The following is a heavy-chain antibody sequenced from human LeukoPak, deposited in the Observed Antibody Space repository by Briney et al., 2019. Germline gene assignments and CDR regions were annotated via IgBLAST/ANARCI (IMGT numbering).Heavy chain of an antibody. Sequence: PGGSLRLSCSASGFTFSTYWMHWVRQAPGRGLVWVSRINNDGSITSYTDSVKGRFTISRDNAKNTLYLRMNSLRAEDTAIYYCTNLRYNFDIWGQGTMVTVSS. CDR1: GFTFSTYW. D-gene: IGHD3-16*01. CDR3: TNLRYNFDI. J-gene: IGHJ3*02. V-gene: IGHV3-74*01. CDR2: INNDGSIT.